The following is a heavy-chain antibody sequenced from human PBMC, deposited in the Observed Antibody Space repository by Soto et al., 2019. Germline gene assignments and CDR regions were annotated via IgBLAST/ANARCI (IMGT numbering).Heavy chain of an antibody. CDR2: IYYSGST. CDR3: ARGVTMVRGVIHTPYFDY. Sequence: QVQLQESGPGLVKPSQTLSLTCTVSGGSISSGGYYWSWIRQHPGKGLEWIGYIYYSGSTYYNPSLKSRATISVDTSKNQYSLKLSSVTAADTAVYYCARGVTMVRGVIHTPYFDYWGQGTLVIVSS. D-gene: IGHD3-10*01. V-gene: IGHV4-31*03. CDR1: GGSISSGGYY. J-gene: IGHJ4*02.